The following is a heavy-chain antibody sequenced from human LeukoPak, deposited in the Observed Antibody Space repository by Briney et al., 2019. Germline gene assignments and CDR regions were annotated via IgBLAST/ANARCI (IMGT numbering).Heavy chain of an antibody. Sequence: PSETLSLTCTVSDGSFSLHYGTWIRQPPGKGLEYIGSIRSRGSTKYNPSLKSRVSISVDTSKNEVSLKLRAVTTADTAVYYCARGRRYGDYINYFDFWGPGTLVTVSS. CDR1: DGSFSLHY. J-gene: IGHJ4*02. V-gene: IGHV4-59*11. CDR2: IRSRGST. CDR3: ARGRRYGDYINYFDF. D-gene: IGHD4-17*01.